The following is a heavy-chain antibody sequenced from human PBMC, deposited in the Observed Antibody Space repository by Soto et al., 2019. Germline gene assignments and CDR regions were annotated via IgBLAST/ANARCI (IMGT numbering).Heavy chain of an antibody. V-gene: IGHV4-59*01. CDR1: GGSISDYQ. CDR2: IYYSGRT. J-gene: IGHJ4*02. Sequence: QVQLQESGPGLVKPSETLSLTCSVSGGSISDYQWNWIRQPPGKGLEWMGYIYYSGRTNYNPSLKSRVTISPDTSTKQFSLRLRSVTAADTAVYYCARMRGLGELSPYFDYWGQGTLVTVSS. D-gene: IGHD3-16*02. CDR3: ARMRGLGELSPYFDY.